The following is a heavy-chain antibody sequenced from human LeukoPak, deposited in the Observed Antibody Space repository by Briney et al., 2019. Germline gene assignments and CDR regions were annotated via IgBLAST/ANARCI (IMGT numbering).Heavy chain of an antibody. V-gene: IGHV3-64*01. CDR3: ARAGALVVVPIDY. Sequence: GGSLRLSCAASGFTFSNYAMHWVRRAPGKGLEYVSTISSNGGSTFYAISVKGRFTISRDNSKNTLYLQMGSLKTEDMAVYYCARAGALVVVPIDYWGQGTLVTVSS. D-gene: IGHD2-15*01. J-gene: IGHJ4*02. CDR2: ISSNGGST. CDR1: GFTFSNYA.